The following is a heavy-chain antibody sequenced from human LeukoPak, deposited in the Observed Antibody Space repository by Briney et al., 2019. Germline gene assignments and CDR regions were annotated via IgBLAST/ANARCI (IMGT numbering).Heavy chain of an antibody. J-gene: IGHJ5*02. V-gene: IGHV5-51*01. D-gene: IGHD3-22*01. CDR3: ARIPGGNDSEFDP. Sequence: GEALKISCKGSGYSFTSYWIGLVRQMPGKGLEWMGIIYPGDSDTRYSPSFQGQVTISADKSINTAYLKWCSLKASDPAMYYCARIPGGNDSEFDPWGQGNLVTVSS. CDR1: GYSFTSYW. CDR2: IYPGDSDT.